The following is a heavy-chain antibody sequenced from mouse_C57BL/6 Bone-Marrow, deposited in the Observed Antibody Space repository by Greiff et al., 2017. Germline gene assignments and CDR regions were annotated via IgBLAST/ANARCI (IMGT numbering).Heavy chain of an antibody. CDR2: ISSGSSTI. J-gene: IGHJ4*01. V-gene: IGHV5-17*01. Sequence: EVHLVESGGGLVKPGGSLKLSCAASGFTFSDYGMHWVRQAPEKGLEWVAYISSGSSTIYYADTVKGRFTISRDNAKNTLFLQMTSLRSEDTAMYYCARPNRWLLLEDYAMDYWGQGTSVTVSS. CDR1: GFTFSDYG. D-gene: IGHD2-3*01. CDR3: ARPNRWLLLEDYAMDY.